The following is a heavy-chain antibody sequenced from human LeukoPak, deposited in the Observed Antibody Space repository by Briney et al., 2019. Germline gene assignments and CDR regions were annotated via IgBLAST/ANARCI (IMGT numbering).Heavy chain of an antibody. V-gene: IGHV1-46*01. J-gene: IGHJ4*02. CDR1: AYTFTSYY. CDR3: ARANWGKGYYFDY. D-gene: IGHD3-16*01. Sequence: GASVKVSCKAYAYTFTSYYMHWVRQAPGQGLEWMGMINPSDGSTSYAQKFQGRVTMTRDMSTTTVYMELSSLRSEDTAVYYCARANWGKGYYFDYWGREPWSPSPQ. CDR2: INPSDGST.